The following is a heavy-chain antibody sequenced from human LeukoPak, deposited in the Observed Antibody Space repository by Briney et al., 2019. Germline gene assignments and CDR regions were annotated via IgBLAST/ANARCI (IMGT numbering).Heavy chain of an antibody. Sequence: PGESLKISCKGSGYRFTSYWIGWARQMPGKGLEWMGIIYPGDFDTRYSPSFEGQVTISADKSISTAYLQWTSLKASDSAMYYCARPRGAWYNAFDIWGQGTMVTVSS. J-gene: IGHJ3*02. CDR2: IYPGDFDT. D-gene: IGHD6-13*01. CDR1: GYRFTSYW. V-gene: IGHV5-51*01. CDR3: ARPRGAWYNAFDI.